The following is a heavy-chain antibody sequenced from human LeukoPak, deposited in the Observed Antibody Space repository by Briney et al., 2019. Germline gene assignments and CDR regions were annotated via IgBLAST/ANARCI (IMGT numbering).Heavy chain of an antibody. V-gene: IGHV4-39*07. J-gene: IGHJ3*02. Sequence: SETLSLTCTVSGGSISSNSYYWSWIRQPPGKGLEWNGEINHSGRTNSNPSLNSRATSSVDTSKNQFSLKLSSVTAADTAVYYCARPTVLRYFAWSGGDAFDIWGQGTMVTVSS. CDR1: GGSISSNSYY. CDR2: INHSGRT. CDR3: ARPTVLRYFAWSGGDAFDI. D-gene: IGHD3-9*01.